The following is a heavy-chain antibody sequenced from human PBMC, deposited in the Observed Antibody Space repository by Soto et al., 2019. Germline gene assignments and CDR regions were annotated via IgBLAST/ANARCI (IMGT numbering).Heavy chain of an antibody. CDR2: TSYDGSNK. Sequence: GSLRLSCAASGFTFSSYGMHWVRQAPGKGLEWVAVTSYDGSNKYYADSVKGRFTISRDNSKNTLYLQMNSLRAEDTAVYYCAKDTVAAAGKDYYYGMDVWGQGTTVTVSS. CDR1: GFTFSSYG. V-gene: IGHV3-30*18. D-gene: IGHD6-13*01. J-gene: IGHJ6*02. CDR3: AKDTVAAAGKDYYYGMDV.